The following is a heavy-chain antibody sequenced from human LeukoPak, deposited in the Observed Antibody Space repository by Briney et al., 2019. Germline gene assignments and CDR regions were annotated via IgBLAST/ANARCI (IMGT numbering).Heavy chain of an antibody. D-gene: IGHD6-6*01. CDR1: GFTFSSYA. V-gene: IGHV3-23*01. J-gene: IGHJ4*02. Sequence: PGGSLRLSCAASGFTFSSYAMSWVRQAPGKGLEWVSAISGSGGSTYYADSVKGRFTISRDNSKNTLYLQMNSLRAEDTAVYYCAKVPYSSSWEGYFDYWGLGTLVTVSS. CDR3: AKVPYSSSWEGYFDY. CDR2: ISGSGGST.